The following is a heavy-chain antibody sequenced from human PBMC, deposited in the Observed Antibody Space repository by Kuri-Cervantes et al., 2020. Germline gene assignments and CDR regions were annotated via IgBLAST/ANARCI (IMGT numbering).Heavy chain of an antibody. J-gene: IGHJ6*02. V-gene: IGHV1-18*01. CDR1: GYTFTSYG. CDR2: ISAYNGNT. Sequence: ASVKVSCKASGYTFTSYGISWVRQAPGQGLEWMGWISAYNGNTNYAQKFQGRVTMTRDTSISTAYMELSRLRSDDTAVYYCARATYSGYDWVYYYYYGMDVWGQGTTVTVSS. CDR3: ARATYSGYDWVYYYYYGMDV. D-gene: IGHD5-12*01.